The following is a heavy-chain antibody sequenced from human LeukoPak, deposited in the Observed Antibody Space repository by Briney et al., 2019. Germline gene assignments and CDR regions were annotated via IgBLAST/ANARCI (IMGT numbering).Heavy chain of an antibody. V-gene: IGHV3-53*01. Sequence: PGGSLRLSCAASGFTVSSNYMSWVRQAPGKGLEWVSVIYSGGSTYYADSVKGRFTISRGNSKNTLYLQMSSLRAEDTAVYYCARPTSSLAFDIWGQGTMVTVSS. CDR1: GFTVSSNY. CDR2: IYSGGST. CDR3: ARPTSSLAFDI. J-gene: IGHJ3*02. D-gene: IGHD6-6*01.